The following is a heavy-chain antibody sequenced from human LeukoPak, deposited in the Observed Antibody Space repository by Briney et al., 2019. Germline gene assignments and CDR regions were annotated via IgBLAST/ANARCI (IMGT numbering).Heavy chain of an antibody. D-gene: IGHD4-17*01. CDR2: INSNGDT. CDR1: GLTVTNNY. V-gene: IGHV3-66*01. Sequence: GGSLRLSCAASGLTVTNNYWNWVRQPPGKGPEWISLINSNGDTRYADSVKGRFTFSRDNSKNTLYLQMNSLRAEDTAVYYCTYGDYPLTYWGQGTLVSVSS. J-gene: IGHJ4*02. CDR3: TYGDYPLTY.